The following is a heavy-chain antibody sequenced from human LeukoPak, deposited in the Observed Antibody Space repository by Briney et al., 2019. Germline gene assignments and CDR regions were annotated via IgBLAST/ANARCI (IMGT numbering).Heavy chain of an antibody. CDR3: ARGLGYCSGASCYSGDSYHYYMAV. J-gene: IGHJ6*03. Sequence: SVKVSCKASGGTFSNYGISWVRQAPGQGLEWMGGIIPIFGTTSYAQKFQGRVTITADESTSTAHMELSSLRSEDTAVYYCARGLGYCSGASCYSGDSYHYYMAVWGKGTSVTVSS. CDR1: GGTFSNYG. D-gene: IGHD2-2*01. CDR2: IIPIFGTT. V-gene: IGHV1-69*01.